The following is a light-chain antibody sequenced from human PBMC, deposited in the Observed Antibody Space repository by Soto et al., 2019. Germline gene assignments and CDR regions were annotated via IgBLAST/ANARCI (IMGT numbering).Light chain of an antibody. V-gene: IGKV1-8*01. J-gene: IGKJ1*01. CDR3: QQYYSYPRT. CDR2: IAS. Sequence: AIRLTQSPSCLSASVGDRVTITSRASQGISGYLAWYQQKPGKAPKLLIDIASTLQSGVPSRFSGSGSGTDFTLTISCLQSEDFATYYCQQYYSYPRTFGQGTKVDI. CDR1: QGISGY.